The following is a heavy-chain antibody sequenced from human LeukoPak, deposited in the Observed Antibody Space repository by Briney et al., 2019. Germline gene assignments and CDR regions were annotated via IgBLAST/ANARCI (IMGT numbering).Heavy chain of an antibody. D-gene: IGHD3-10*01. J-gene: IGHJ4*02. CDR3: AKAKTYYYGSGFYPFDY. CDR1: GFTFSSYS. Sequence: PGGSLRLSCAASGFTFSSYSMNWVRQAPGKGLEWVSGISWNSGSIGYADSVKGRFTISRDNAKNSLYLQMNSLRAEDTALYYCAKAKTYYYGSGFYPFDYWGQGTLVTVSS. CDR2: ISWNSGSI. V-gene: IGHV3-9*01.